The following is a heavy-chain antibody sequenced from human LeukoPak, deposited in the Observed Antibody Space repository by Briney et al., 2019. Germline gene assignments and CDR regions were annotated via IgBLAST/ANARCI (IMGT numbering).Heavy chain of an antibody. D-gene: IGHD2-2*01. CDR2: ISHSGST. J-gene: IGHJ2*01. V-gene: IGHV4-34*01. Sequence: SETLSLTCAVYGGSFSGYIWGWTRQPPGQGLEWIAEISHSGSTTYSPSLKSRVTISLDTAKNQFSLQLNSVTAADTAVYYCARVAKCSSTCRGKYWYFDLWGRGTLVTVSS. CDR1: GGSFSGYI. CDR3: ARVAKCSSTCRGKYWYFDL.